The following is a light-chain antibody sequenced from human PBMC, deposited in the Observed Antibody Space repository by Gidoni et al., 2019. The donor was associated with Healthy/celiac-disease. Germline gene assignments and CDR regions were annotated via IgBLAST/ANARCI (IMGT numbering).Light chain of an antibody. CDR3: SSYTSSSIRV. CDR1: SSDVGGYNY. CDR2: DVS. J-gene: IGLJ2*01. Sequence: QSALTQPASVSGSPGQSLTISCTGPSSDVGGYNYVSGYQQHPGNAPKLMIYDVSNRPAGVSNRFAGSKSGNTASLTISGLQAEDEADYYCSSYTSSSIRVFGGGTKLTVL. V-gene: IGLV2-14*03.